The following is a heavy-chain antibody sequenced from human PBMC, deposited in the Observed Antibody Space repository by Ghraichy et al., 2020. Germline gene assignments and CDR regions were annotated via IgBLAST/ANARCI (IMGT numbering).Heavy chain of an antibody. CDR1: GFTFGPHW. V-gene: IGHV3-7*01. Sequence: GGSLRLSCAASGFTFGPHWMTLVRQAPGKGLEWVAHIKGDGFEEDYLDSVKGRFTISRDNAKNSLYLQMNSLRGDDTAVYYCARGHYGLDVWGQGTTVTVSS. CDR2: IKGDGFEE. CDR3: ARGHYGLDV. J-gene: IGHJ6*02.